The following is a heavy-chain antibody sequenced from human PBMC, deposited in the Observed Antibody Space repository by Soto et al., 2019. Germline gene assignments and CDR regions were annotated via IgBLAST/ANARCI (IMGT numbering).Heavy chain of an antibody. Sequence: EVQLVESGGGLVQPGGSLRLSCAASGFTFSRYWMHWVRQAPGKGPVWVSYVNSDGSGTGYADFVRGRFTTSRDNGKNELYLEMIDLIAEDMDVYSCAANVYTIGWGSSCGQGTLVTVS. D-gene: IGHD6-19*01. CDR1: GFTFSRYW. V-gene: IGHV3-74*01. CDR2: VNSDGSGT. J-gene: IGHJ5*02. CDR3: AANVYTIGWGSS.